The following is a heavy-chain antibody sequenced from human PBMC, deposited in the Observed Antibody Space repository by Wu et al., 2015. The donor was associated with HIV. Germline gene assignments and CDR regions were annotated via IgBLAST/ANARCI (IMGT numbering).Heavy chain of an antibody. CDR2: INPNSGGT. J-gene: IGHJ5*02. V-gene: IGHV1-2*02. D-gene: IGHD4-23*01. CDR3: ARDYGGNSAWSVSNWFDP. Sequence: QVQLVQSGAEVKKPGASVKVSCKASGYTFTGYYMHWVRQAPGQGLEWMGWINPNSGGTNYAQKFQGRVTMTRDTSISTAYMELSRLRSDDTAVYYCARDYGGNSAWSVSNWFDPWGQGTLVTVSS. CDR1: GYTFTGYY.